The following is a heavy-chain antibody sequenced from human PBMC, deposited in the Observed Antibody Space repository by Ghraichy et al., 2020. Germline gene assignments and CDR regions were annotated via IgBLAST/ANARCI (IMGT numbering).Heavy chain of an antibody. V-gene: IGHV1-18*04. CDR3: ARDVVWGSYRLGLDH. CDR1: GYTFTSYG. D-gene: IGHD3-16*02. Sequence: ASVKVSCKASGYTFTSYGISWVRQAPGQGLEWMGWISAYNGNTNYAQKLQGRVTMTTDTSTSTAYMELRSLRSDDSAVYYCARDVVWGSYRLGLDHWGQGTLVTVSS. J-gene: IGHJ4*02. CDR2: ISAYNGNT.